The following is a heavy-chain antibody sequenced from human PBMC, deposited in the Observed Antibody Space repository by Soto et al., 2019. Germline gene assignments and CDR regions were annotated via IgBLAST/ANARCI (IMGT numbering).Heavy chain of an antibody. V-gene: IGHV3-23*01. Sequence: GGSLRLSCAASGFTFSRYGMNWVRQAPGKGLEWVSAISGVGGDSLYADSVKGRFTISRDNFKNTLYLQMNSLRAEDTAIYYCVRAAARGDSWGQGTLVTVSS. J-gene: IGHJ4*02. D-gene: IGHD6-13*01. CDR3: VRAAARGDS. CDR1: GFTFSRYG. CDR2: ISGVGGDS.